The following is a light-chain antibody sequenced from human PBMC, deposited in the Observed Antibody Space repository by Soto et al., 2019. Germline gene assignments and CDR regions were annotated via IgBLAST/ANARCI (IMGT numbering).Light chain of an antibody. Sequence: DIQMTQSPSSLSTSVGDRVTITCRASQSISSYFNWYQQKPGKAPKLLIYAASRLQSWVPSRFSGSGSGTDFTLTISSLQPEYFATYYCQQSYSTPWTFGQGTQVEIK. CDR3: QQSYSTPWT. J-gene: IGKJ1*01. V-gene: IGKV1-39*01. CDR2: AAS. CDR1: QSISSY.